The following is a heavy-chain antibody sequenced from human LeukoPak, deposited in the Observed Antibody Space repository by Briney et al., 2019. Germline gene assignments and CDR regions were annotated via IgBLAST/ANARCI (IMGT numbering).Heavy chain of an antibody. V-gene: IGHV3-30*18. CDR3: AKEGYCSSTSCYNDY. Sequence: PGRSLRLSCAASGFTFSRYGMHWVRQAPGKGLEWVAVISYDGSNKYYADSVKGRFTIDRDNSKNTVYLQMNSLRAGDTATYYCAKEGYCSSTSCYNDYWGQGTLVTVSS. CDR1: GFTFSRYG. CDR2: ISYDGSNK. J-gene: IGHJ4*02. D-gene: IGHD2-2*02.